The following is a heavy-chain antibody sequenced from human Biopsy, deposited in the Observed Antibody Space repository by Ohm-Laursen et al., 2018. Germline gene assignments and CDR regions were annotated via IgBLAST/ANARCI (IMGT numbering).Heavy chain of an antibody. CDR1: GYLFSNYY. D-gene: IGHD6-13*01. CDR3: ARMEQPHDY. J-gene: IGHJ4*02. Sequence: ASVKVSCKASGYLFSNYYLFWVRQAPGQGLEWMGRINPNSGDTVFARNFQGRVTMTRDTAISTVYMDLRNLRPDDTAVYFCARMEQPHDYWGQGTLVTVPS. CDR2: INPNSGDT. V-gene: IGHV1-2*06.